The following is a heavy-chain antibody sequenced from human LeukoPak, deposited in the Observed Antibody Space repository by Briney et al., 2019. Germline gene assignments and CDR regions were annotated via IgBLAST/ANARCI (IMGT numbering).Heavy chain of an antibody. CDR1: GFTFDDYA. V-gene: IGHV3-9*01. CDR3: AKAHGGNSYYFDY. D-gene: IGHD4-23*01. Sequence: GGSLRLSCAASGFTFDDYAMHWVRQAPGKGLEWVSGISWNSGSIGYADSVKGRFTISRDNAKNSLYLQMNSLRAEDTALYYCAKAHGGNSYYFDYWGQGTLVTVSS. J-gene: IGHJ4*02. CDR2: ISWNSGSI.